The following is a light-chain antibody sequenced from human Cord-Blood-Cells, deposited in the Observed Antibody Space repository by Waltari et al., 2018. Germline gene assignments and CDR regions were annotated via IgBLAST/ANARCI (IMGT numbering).Light chain of an antibody. CDR2: DVS. V-gene: IGLV2-14*01. Sequence: QSALTQPASVSGSPGQSITISCTGTSSDVGGYNYVSCYQQHPGKAPKLMIYDVSNRPSGVSNRFSGSKSGNTASLTISGLQAEDEADYYCSSYTSSRVFGGGTKLTVL. CDR1: SSDVGGYNY. J-gene: IGLJ3*02. CDR3: SSYTSSRV.